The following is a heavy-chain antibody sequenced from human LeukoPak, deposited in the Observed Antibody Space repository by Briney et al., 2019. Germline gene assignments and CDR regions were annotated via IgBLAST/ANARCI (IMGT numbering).Heavy chain of an antibody. D-gene: IGHD3-16*01. CDR2: ISSSGTYI. V-gene: IGHV3-21*01. Sequence: GGSLRLSCAASRFTFSSYSMIWVRQAPGKGLEWVSSISSSGTYIYYADSLKGRFTISRDNAANSLYLQMNSPRAEDTAVYYCARHLLSGDFWGIDYWGQGTLVTVSS. CDR1: RFTFSSYS. J-gene: IGHJ4*02. CDR3: ARHLLSGDFWGIDY.